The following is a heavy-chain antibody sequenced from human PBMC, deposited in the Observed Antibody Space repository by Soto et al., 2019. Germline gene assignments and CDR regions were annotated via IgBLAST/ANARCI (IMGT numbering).Heavy chain of an antibody. D-gene: IGHD5-18*01. Sequence: GGSLRLSCAASGFTVSSNYMTWVRQAPGKGLEWVSVIYSGGRTYYADSVKGRSTISRDNSKNTLYLQMNSLRAEDTAVYYCARGIPRGYRYGSYYFDYWGQGTLVTVSS. V-gene: IGHV3-53*01. CDR1: GFTVSSNY. CDR2: IYSGGRT. J-gene: IGHJ4*02. CDR3: ARGIPRGYRYGSYYFDY.